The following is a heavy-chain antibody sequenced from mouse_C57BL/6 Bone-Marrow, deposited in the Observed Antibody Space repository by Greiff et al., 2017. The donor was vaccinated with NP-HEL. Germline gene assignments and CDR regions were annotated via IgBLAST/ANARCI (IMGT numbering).Heavy chain of an antibody. Sequence: QVQLKESGPGLVAPSQSLSITCTVSGFSLTSYGVDWVRQSPGKGLEWLGVIWGVGSTNYNSALKSRLSISKDNSKSQVFLKMDSLQTNDTAMYYCASGGIYDGYYVLFAYWGQGTLVTVSA. J-gene: IGHJ3*01. V-gene: IGHV2-6*01. CDR3: ASGGIYDGYYVLFAY. D-gene: IGHD2-3*01. CDR1: GFSLTSYG. CDR2: IWGVGST.